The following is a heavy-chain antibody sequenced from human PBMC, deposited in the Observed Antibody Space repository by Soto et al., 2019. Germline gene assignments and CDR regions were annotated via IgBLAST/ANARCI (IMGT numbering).Heavy chain of an antibody. CDR3: ANDGGGDGGNSGLGY. CDR1: GFTFSSYG. V-gene: IGHV3-30*18. Sequence: QVQLVESGGGVVQPGRSLSLSCAASGFTFSSYGMHWVRQAPGKGLEWVAVISYDGSNKYYADSVKGRFTISRDNSKNTLYLQMNSLRAEDTAVYYCANDGGGDGGNSGLGYWGQGTLVTVSS. J-gene: IGHJ4*02. D-gene: IGHD2-21*02. CDR2: ISYDGSNK.